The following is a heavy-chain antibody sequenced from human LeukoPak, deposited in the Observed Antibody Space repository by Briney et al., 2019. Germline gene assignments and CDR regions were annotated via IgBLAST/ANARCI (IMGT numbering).Heavy chain of an antibody. CDR3: AKGDNYYDSSGYYHVRALFDY. Sequence: GGSLRLSCVATGFTFTSFAMHCIRQAPGKGLEWVAGTSYHGNHKFYSASVKSRFSISRDNSNNTPYLQMNSRRAEDTTVYYCAKGDNYYDSSGYYHVRALFDYWGQGALVTVSS. CDR1: GFTFTSFA. D-gene: IGHD3-22*01. J-gene: IGHJ4*02. CDR2: TSYHGNHK. V-gene: IGHV3-30*04.